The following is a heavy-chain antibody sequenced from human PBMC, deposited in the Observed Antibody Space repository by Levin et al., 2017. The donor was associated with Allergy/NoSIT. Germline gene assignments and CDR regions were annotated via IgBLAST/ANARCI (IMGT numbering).Heavy chain of an antibody. CDR3: ARDSRAMVAATNNWFDP. V-gene: IGHV3-11*01. J-gene: IGHJ5*02. D-gene: IGHD2-15*01. Sequence: AGGSLRLSCAASGFTFSDYYMSWIRQAPGKGLEWVSYISSSGNTIYYADSVKGRFTISRDNAKNSLYLQMNSLRAEDTAVYYCARDSRAMVAATNNWFDPWGQGTLVTVSS. CDR2: ISSSGNTI. CDR1: GFTFSDYY.